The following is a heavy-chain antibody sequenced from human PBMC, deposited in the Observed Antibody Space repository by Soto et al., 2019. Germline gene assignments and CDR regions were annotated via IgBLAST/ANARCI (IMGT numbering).Heavy chain of an antibody. J-gene: IGHJ6*02. V-gene: IGHV1-24*01. Sequence: ASVKVSCKASGYTFTSYDMHWVRQAPGQRLEWMGGFDPEDGETIYAQKFQGRVTMTGDTSTDTAYMELSSLRSEDTAVYYCATAQDTAMVLGTYYYYGMDVWGQGTTVTVSS. D-gene: IGHD5-18*01. CDR3: ATAQDTAMVLGTYYYYGMDV. CDR1: GYTFTSYD. CDR2: FDPEDGET.